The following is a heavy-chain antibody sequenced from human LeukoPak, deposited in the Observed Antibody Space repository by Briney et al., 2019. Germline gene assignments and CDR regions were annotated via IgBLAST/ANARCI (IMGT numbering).Heavy chain of an antibody. Sequence: PSETLSLTCTVSGGSISSYYWSWIRQPPGKGLEWIGCVFYSGSTNYNPSLKSRVTISVDTSKNQFSLKLSSVTAADTAVYYCARSNPVAGTVAEYWGQGTLVTVSS. CDR1: GGSISSYY. J-gene: IGHJ4*02. V-gene: IGHV4-59*01. CDR3: ARSNPVAGTVAEY. CDR2: VFYSGST. D-gene: IGHD6-19*01.